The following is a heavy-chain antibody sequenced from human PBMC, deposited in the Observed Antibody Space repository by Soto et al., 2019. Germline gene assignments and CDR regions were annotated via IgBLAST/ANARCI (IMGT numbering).Heavy chain of an antibody. CDR3: AIDRFTEQQLGGYYYYGMDV. CDR2: IYYSGST. V-gene: IGHV4-59*01. D-gene: IGHD6-13*01. CDR1: GGSISNYY. J-gene: IGHJ6*02. Sequence: PSETLSLTCTVSGGSISNYYWSWIRQPPGKGLEWIGYIYYSGSTTYNPSLKSRVTISVDTSKNQFSLKLTSVTAADTAVYYCAIDRFTEQQLGGYYYYGMDVWGQGTTVTVSS.